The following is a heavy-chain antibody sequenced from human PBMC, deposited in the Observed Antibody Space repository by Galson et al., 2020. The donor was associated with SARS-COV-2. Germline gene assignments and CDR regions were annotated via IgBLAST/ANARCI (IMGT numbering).Heavy chain of an antibody. CDR3: ARDGPGDAFEM. V-gene: IGHV3-74*01. CDR2: INSEGSST. CDR1: GFTFSNYW. Sequence: GESLKISCAATGFTFSNYWMHWVRQAPGKGLVWVSRINSEGSSTGYADSVKGRFTIARDEAKNPLYLQMDSLRAEDTAVYYCARDGPGDAFEMWGQGTMGTGSS. J-gene: IGHJ3*02.